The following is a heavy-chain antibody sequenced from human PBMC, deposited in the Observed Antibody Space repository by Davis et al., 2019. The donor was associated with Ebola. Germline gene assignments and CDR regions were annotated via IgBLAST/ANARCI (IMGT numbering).Heavy chain of an antibody. V-gene: IGHV3-21*01. CDR3: AASFYGTALDY. CDR2: ISSSSSYI. J-gene: IGHJ4*02. Sequence: GESLKISCAASGFTFSSYSMNWVRQAPGKGLEWVSSISSSSSYIYYADSLKGRFTISRDNAKNSLYLQINSLRAEDTAVYYCAASFYGTALDYWGQGTLVTVSS. D-gene: IGHD2-21*02. CDR1: GFTFSSYS.